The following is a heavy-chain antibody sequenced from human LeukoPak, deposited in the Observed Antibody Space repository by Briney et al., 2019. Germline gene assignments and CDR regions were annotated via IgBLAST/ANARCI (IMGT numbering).Heavy chain of an antibody. CDR2: ISTSSKYI. Sequence: KSGGSLRLSCAASEFTFGSYSMNWVRQAPGKGLEWVSSISTSSKYIYYADSVKGRFTISRDYAKNSLYLQMNSLRAGDTAVYYCARDYSPPHYFDSTGYFDDWGQGTLVTVSS. J-gene: IGHJ4*02. CDR1: EFTFGSYS. V-gene: IGHV3-21*01. D-gene: IGHD3-22*01. CDR3: ARDYSPPHYFDSTGYFDD.